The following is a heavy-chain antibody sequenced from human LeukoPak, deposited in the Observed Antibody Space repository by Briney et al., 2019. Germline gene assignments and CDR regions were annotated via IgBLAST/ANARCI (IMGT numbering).Heavy chain of an antibody. J-gene: IGHJ3*02. CDR2: FDPEDGET. CDR1: GYTGIELS. V-gene: IGHV1-24*01. D-gene: IGHD3-3*01. CDR3: ATHTISGVVTYASLI. Sequence: ASVKVSCKLSGYTGIELSMHWVRQVPGKGLEWMGGFDPEDGETKYAQKFQGRVTMTEDTSTDTAYMELSRLTSEDTAVYYCATHTISGVVTYASLIWGRGTLVTVSS.